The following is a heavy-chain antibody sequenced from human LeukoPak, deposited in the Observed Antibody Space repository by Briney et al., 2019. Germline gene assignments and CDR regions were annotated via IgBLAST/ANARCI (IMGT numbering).Heavy chain of an antibody. CDR2: IIPIFGTA. CDR3: AREGWGYCSSTSCPIDY. V-gene: IGHV1-69*05. CDR1: GGTFSSYA. D-gene: IGHD2-2*01. Sequence: GASVKVSCKASGGTFSSYAISWVRQAPGQGLEWMGRIIPIFGTANYAQKFQGRVTITTDESTSTAYMELSSLRSEDTAVYYCAREGWGYCSSTSCPIDYWGQGTLVTVSS. J-gene: IGHJ4*02.